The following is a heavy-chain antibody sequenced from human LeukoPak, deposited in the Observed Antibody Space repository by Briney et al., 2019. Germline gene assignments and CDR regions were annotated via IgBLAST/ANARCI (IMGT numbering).Heavy chain of an antibody. CDR3: AREAEHYYDSSGYHDAFDI. CDR2: IYYSGST. Sequence: LRLSCAASGFTFSSYAMSWVRQHPGKGLEWIGYIYYSGSTYYNPSLKSRVTISVDTSKNQFSLKLSSVTAADTAVYYCAREAEHYYDSSGYHDAFDIWGQGTMVTVSS. V-gene: IGHV4-31*02. J-gene: IGHJ3*02. CDR1: GFTFSSYA. D-gene: IGHD3-22*01.